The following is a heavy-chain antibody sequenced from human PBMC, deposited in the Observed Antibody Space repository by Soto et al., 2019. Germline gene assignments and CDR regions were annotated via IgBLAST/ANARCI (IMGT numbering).Heavy chain of an antibody. CDR3: ARVREGVDY. V-gene: IGHV4-59*01. J-gene: IGHJ4*02. D-gene: IGHD1-26*01. CDR1: GGSISSYF. Sequence: QVQLQESGPRLVKPSETLSLTCTVSGGSISSYFWAWIRQPPGKGLEWIGQISYSGSSQFTTSPSSGVTRSADPSKNQFSLRLTSVTAADTAVYYCARVREGVDYWGQGTLVTVS. CDR2: ISYSGSS.